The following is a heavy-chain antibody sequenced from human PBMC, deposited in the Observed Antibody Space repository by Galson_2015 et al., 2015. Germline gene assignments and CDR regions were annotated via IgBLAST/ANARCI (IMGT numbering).Heavy chain of an antibody. J-gene: IGHJ6*03. V-gene: IGHV5-51*01. Sequence: EWMGIIYPGDSDTRYSPSFQGQVTISADKSISTAYLQWSSLKASDTAMYYCARQNYYYMDVWGKGTTVTVSS. CDR3: ARQNYYYMDV. CDR2: IYPGDSDT.